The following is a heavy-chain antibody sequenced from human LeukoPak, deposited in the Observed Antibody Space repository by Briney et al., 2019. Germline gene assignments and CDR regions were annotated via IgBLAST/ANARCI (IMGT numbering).Heavy chain of an antibody. J-gene: IGHJ4*02. D-gene: IGHD5-24*01. CDR3: AEDFLRDGYNYASSFDY. Sequence: GGSLRLSCAASGFTFSSYGMSWVRQAPGKGLEWVSATSGRGGNTYYADSVKGRFTISRDNSKNTLYLQMNSLRAEDTAVYYCAEDFLRDGYNYASSFDYWGQGTLVTVSS. V-gene: IGHV3-23*01. CDR2: TSGRGGNT. CDR1: GFTFSSYG.